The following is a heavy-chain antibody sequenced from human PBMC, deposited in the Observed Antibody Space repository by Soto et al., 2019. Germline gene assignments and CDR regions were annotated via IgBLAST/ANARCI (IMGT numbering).Heavy chain of an antibody. CDR1: GGSISSGDYY. CDR2: IYYSGST. D-gene: IGHD3-3*01. J-gene: IGHJ6*02. Sequence: SETLSLTCTVSGGSISSGDYYWSWIRQPPGKGLEWIGYIYYSGSTYYNPSLKSRVTISVDTSKNQFSLKLSSVTAADTAVYYCARDNILGILYGGMDVWGQGTTVTSP. V-gene: IGHV4-30-4*01. CDR3: ARDNILGILYGGMDV.